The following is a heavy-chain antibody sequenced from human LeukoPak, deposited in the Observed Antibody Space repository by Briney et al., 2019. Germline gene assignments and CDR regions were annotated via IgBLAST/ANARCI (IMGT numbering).Heavy chain of an antibody. CDR2: IYSGGST. D-gene: IGHD5-12*01. CDR1: GFTFSSYW. V-gene: IGHV3-53*01. J-gene: IGHJ4*02. CDR3: ARLSGYGLDY. Sequence: PGGSLRLSCAASGFTFSSYWMSWVRQAPGKGLEWVSVIYSGGSTYYADSVKGRFTISRDNSKNTLYLQMNSLRAEDTAVYYCARLSGYGLDYWGQGTLVTVSS.